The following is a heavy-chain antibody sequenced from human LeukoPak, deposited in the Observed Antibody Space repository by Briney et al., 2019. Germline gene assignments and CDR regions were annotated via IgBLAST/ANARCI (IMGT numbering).Heavy chain of an antibody. CDR1: GYTFTSYA. D-gene: IGHD2-8*01. J-gene: IGHJ4*02. Sequence: ASVKVSCKASGYTFTSYAMNRVRQAPGQGLEWMGWINTNTGNPTYAQGFTGRFVFSLDTSVSTAYLQISSLKAEDTAVYYCAREGVKAIPYYFDYWGQGTLVTVSS. CDR3: AREGVKAIPYYFDY. CDR2: INTNTGNP. V-gene: IGHV7-4-1*02.